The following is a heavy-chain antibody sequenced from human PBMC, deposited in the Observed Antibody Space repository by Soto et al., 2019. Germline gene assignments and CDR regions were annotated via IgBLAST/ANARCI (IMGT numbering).Heavy chain of an antibody. V-gene: IGHV6-1*01. D-gene: IGHD6-13*01. CDR3: GRGAIAAAGTRIDY. J-gene: IGHJ4*02. Sequence: SQTLSLTCCVSGDSVSSNSAAWSWIRQSPSRGLEWLGRTYYRSKWYNDYAVPVKSRITINPDTSKNQFSLQLNSVTPEDTAVYYCGRGAIAAAGTRIDYWGQGTLVTVS. CDR1: GDSVSSNSAA. CDR2: TYYRSKWYN.